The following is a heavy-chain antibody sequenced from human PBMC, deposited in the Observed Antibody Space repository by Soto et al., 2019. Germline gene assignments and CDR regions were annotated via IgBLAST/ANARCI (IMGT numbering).Heavy chain of an antibody. Sequence: GGSLRLSCAASGFTFSSYAMHWVRQAPGKGLEYVSAISSNGGSTYYANSVKGRFTISRDNSKNTLYLQMGSLRAEDMAVYYCARDYCRGGSCYYFDYWGQGTLVTVSS. V-gene: IGHV3-64*01. D-gene: IGHD2-15*01. J-gene: IGHJ4*02. CDR3: ARDYCRGGSCYYFDY. CDR1: GFTFSSYA. CDR2: ISSNGGST.